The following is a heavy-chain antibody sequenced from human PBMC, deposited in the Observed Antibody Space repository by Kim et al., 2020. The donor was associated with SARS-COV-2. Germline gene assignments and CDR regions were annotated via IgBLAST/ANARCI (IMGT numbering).Heavy chain of an antibody. CDR1: GLTFSSYA. V-gene: IGHV3-23*01. CDR3: AVKGAFGSGY. D-gene: IGHD3-3*01. Sequence: GGSLRLSCAAYGLTFSSYALSWVRQAPGKGLEWVSFISGSGDKTYYADSVKGRVTISRDNSKSTLYLQMNSLRAEDTAVYYCAVKGAFGSGYGGQGTLVTVSS. CDR2: ISGSGDKT. J-gene: IGHJ4*02.